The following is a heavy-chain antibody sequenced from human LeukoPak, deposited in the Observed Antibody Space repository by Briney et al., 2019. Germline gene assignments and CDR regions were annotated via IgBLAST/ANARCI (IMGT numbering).Heavy chain of an antibody. V-gene: IGHV3-7*01. CDR2: IKRDGSET. Sequence: GGSLRLSCAASGFTFSTYWMSWVRQAPGKGLEWVANIKRDGSETHYVDSVKGRFTISRDNAKNSLYLQMNSLRAEDTAVYYCARDSSPTPWDSWGQGTLVTVSS. J-gene: IGHJ4*02. CDR3: ARDSSPTPWDS. CDR1: GFTFSTYW.